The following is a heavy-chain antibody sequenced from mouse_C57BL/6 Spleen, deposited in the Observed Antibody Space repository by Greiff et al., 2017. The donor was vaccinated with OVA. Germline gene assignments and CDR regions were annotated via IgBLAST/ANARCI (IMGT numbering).Heavy chain of an antibody. D-gene: IGHD4-1*02. J-gene: IGHJ4*01. Sequence: VQVVESGAELVRPGTSVKVSCKASGYAFTNYLIEWVKQRPGQGLEWIGVINPGSGGTNYNEKFKGKATLTADKSSSTAYMQLSSLTSEDSAVYFCARRSNWNAMDYWGQGTSVTVSS. CDR3: ARRSNWNAMDY. CDR2: INPGSGGT. CDR1: GYAFTNYL. V-gene: IGHV1-54*01.